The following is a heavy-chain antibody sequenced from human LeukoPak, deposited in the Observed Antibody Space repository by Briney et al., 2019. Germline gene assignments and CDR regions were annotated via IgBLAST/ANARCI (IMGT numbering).Heavy chain of an antibody. V-gene: IGHV1-2*02. Sequence: APVKVSCKASGYTFTGYYMHWVRQAPGQGLEWMGWINPNSGGTNYAQKFQGRVTMTRDTSISTAYMELSRLRSDDTAVYYCARTYGSGSYYNVDMTTKFDYWGQGTLVTVSS. CDR2: INPNSGGT. J-gene: IGHJ4*02. CDR1: GYTFTGYY. CDR3: ARTYGSGSYYNVDMTTKFDY. D-gene: IGHD3-10*01.